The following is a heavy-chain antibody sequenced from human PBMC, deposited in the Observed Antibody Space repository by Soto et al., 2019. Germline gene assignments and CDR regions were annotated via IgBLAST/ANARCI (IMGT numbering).Heavy chain of an antibody. V-gene: IGHV4-31*03. CDR3: ARTTYYYDSSGYSDRVLDY. CDR2: IYYSGNT. J-gene: IGHJ4*02. D-gene: IGHD3-22*01. CDR1: GGSISSGGYY. Sequence: SETLSLTCTVSGGSISSGGYYWSWIRQHPGKGLEWIGYIYYSGNTYYNPSLKSRVTISEDTSKNQFSLKLSSVTAADTAVYYCARTTYYYDSSGYSDRVLDYWGQGTLVTVSS.